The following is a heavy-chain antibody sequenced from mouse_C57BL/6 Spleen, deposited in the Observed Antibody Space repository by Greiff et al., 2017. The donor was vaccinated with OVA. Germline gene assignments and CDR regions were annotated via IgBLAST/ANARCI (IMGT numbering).Heavy chain of an antibody. CDR2: IDPETGGT. CDR3: TRGGHFDY. V-gene: IGHV1-15*01. D-gene: IGHD3-3*01. Sequence: QVQLKESGAELVRPGASVTLSCKASGYTFTDYEMHWVKQTPVHGLEWIGAIDPETGGTAYNQKFKGKAILTADKSSSTAYMELRSLTYEDSAVYYCTRGGHFDYWGQGTTLTVSS. J-gene: IGHJ2*01. CDR1: GYTFTDYE.